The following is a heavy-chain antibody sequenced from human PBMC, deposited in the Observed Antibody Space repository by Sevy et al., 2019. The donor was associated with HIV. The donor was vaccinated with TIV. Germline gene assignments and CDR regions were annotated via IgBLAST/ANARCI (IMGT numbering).Heavy chain of an antibody. J-gene: IGHJ4*02. Sequence: ASVKVSCKVSGYTLTELSMHWVRQAPGKGLEWMGGFDPEDGETIYAQKFQGRVTMTEDTSTDTAYMELSSLRSEDTAVYYCATLEGIEYYFDYRGQGTLVTVSS. V-gene: IGHV1-24*01. CDR3: ATLEGIEYYFDY. CDR1: GYTLTELS. CDR2: FDPEDGET.